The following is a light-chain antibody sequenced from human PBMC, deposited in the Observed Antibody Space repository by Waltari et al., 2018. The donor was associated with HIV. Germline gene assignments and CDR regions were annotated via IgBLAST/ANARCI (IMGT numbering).Light chain of an antibody. CDR2: EVT. J-gene: IGLJ2*01. V-gene: IGLV2-23*02. CDR3: CSYTGTGVV. Sequence: QSALTQPASVSGSPGQSLTISCTRTSSAFGAYHLVSWYIQHAGKAPKLRIFEVTQRPSGVSDRFSGSRSGNTASLTISGLQADDEGDYYCCSYTGTGVVFGGGTKLTVL. CDR1: SSAFGAYHL.